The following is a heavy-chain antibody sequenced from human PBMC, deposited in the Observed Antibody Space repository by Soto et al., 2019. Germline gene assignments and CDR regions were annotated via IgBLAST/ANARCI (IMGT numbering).Heavy chain of an antibody. CDR1: GFPFSSYW. V-gene: IGHV3-74*01. CDR3: AREYYGLLTGYYTDY. D-gene: IGHD3-9*01. Sequence: DVQLVESGGDLVQRGGSLRLSCAASGFPFSSYWMHWVRHTPGKGLDWVARISGDGVTTYYADSVTGRFTVSRDNAKKTLSLQSSGLRAEDTAVYYCAREYYGLLTGYYTDYWGQGTLVSVSS. CDR2: ISGDGVTT. J-gene: IGHJ4*02.